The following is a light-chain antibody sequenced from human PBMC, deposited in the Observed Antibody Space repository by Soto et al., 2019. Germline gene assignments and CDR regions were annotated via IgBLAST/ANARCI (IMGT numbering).Light chain of an antibody. Sequence: DIQMTQSPSTLSASVGDRVTITCRASQNIRSWLAWYQQKPGKAPELLIYSASVLESGVPSRFSGSGFGTEFTLTISSLQPDDFATYYWQEDNGNSGLTFGGGTKVEIK. CDR3: QEDNGNSGLT. V-gene: IGKV1-5*03. J-gene: IGKJ4*01. CDR2: SAS. CDR1: QNIRSW.